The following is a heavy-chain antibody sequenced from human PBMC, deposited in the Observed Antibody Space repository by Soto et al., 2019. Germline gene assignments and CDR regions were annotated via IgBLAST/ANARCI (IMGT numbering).Heavy chain of an antibody. CDR2: ISGTGSPT. CDR1: GFTFSSYA. D-gene: IGHD1-26*01. J-gene: IGHJ6*02. CDR3: ARDMSGGTYNYYYGMDV. V-gene: IGHV3-23*01. Sequence: EVQLLESGGGLGQPGGSLRLSCAASGFTFSSYAMTWVRQAPGRGLEWVSAISGTGSPTYYADSVMGRFTISRDNSKNTLYLQMNSLRADDTAVYYCARDMSGGTYNYYYGMDVRGQGTTVTVSS.